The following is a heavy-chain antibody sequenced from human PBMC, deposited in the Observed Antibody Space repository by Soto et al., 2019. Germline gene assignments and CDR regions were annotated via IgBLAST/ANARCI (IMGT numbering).Heavy chain of an antibody. D-gene: IGHD1-26*01. CDR1: GYTLTELS. V-gene: IGHV1-24*01. Sequence: ASVKVSCKVSGYTLTELSMHWVQQAPGKGLEWMGGFDPEDGETIYAQKFQGRVTMTEDTSTDTAYMELSSLRSEDTAVYYCATRLLTLSGSYPYYFDYWGQGTLVTVSS. CDR2: FDPEDGET. J-gene: IGHJ4*02. CDR3: ATRLLTLSGSYPYYFDY.